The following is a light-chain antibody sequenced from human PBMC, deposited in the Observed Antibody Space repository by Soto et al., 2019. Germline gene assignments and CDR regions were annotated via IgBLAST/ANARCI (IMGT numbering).Light chain of an antibody. CDR2: DNN. CDR3: GTWDSSLSVVV. CDR1: SSNIGSNS. V-gene: IGLV1-51*01. J-gene: IGLJ2*01. Sequence: QSVLTQPPSVSAAPGQKVTISCSGSSSNIGSNSVSWYQQLPGTAPKLLIYDNNKRPSGIPDRFSGSKSGTSATLAITGLQTGDEADYYCGTWDSSLSVVVIGGGTKVTVL.